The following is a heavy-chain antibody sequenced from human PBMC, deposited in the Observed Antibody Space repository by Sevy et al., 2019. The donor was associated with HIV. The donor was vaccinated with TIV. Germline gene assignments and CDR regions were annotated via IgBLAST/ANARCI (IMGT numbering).Heavy chain of an antibody. D-gene: IGHD2-15*01. CDR1: GGSISSYY. CDR2: IYTSGST. Sequence: SETLSLTCTVSGGSISSYYWSWIRQPAGKGLEWIGRIYTSGSTNYNPSLKSRVTMSVDTSKNQFSLKLSSVTAAETDVYYCARDGNKGYCSGGSCYLFSEVGSQRRYGMDVWGQGTTVTVSS. J-gene: IGHJ6*02. CDR3: ARDGNKGYCSGGSCYLFSEVGSQRRYGMDV. V-gene: IGHV4-4*07.